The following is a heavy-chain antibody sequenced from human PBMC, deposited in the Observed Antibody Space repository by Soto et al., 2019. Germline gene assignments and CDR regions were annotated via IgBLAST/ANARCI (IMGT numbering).Heavy chain of an antibody. V-gene: IGHV3-33*08. CDR2: IWYDGSNK. D-gene: IGHD6-19*01. Sequence: QSGGSLRLSCAASGFMFSSYGMHWVRQAPGKGLEWVAVIWYDGSNKYYADSVKGRFTISRDNSKNTLYLQMNSLRAEDTAVYYCAREPGRHYSSGWYQSDYWGQGTLVTVSS. CDR3: AREPGRHYSSGWYQSDY. J-gene: IGHJ4*02. CDR1: GFMFSSYG.